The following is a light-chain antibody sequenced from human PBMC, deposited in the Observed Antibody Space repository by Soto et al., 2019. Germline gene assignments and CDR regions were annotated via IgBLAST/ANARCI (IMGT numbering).Light chain of an antibody. V-gene: IGKV3-11*01. CDR3: QQRSNWPQIT. CDR1: QSVGKY. CDR2: DAS. J-gene: IGKJ4*01. Sequence: EIVLTQSPATLSLSPGERATLSCRASQSVGKYLAWYQQKPGQAPRLLIHDASNRATGIPARFSGSGSGTDFTLTISSLEPEDFGVYYCQQRSNWPQITFGGGTKVEIK.